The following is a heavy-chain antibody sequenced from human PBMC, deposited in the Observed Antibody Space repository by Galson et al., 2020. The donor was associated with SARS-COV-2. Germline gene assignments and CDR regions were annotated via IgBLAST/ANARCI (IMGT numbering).Heavy chain of an antibody. Sequence: GGSLRLSCAASGFTFSSHIMNWVRQAPGKGLEWVSSISTSSNYKYYGDAVKGRFTISRDNAKNLVYLQMNSLRAEDTAVYYCARDAGFCSGGSCYDWYFDLWGRGTLVTVSS. J-gene: IGHJ2*01. CDR2: ISTSSNYK. CDR3: ARDAGFCSGGSCYDWYFDL. CDR1: GFTFSSHI. D-gene: IGHD2-15*01. V-gene: IGHV3-21*01.